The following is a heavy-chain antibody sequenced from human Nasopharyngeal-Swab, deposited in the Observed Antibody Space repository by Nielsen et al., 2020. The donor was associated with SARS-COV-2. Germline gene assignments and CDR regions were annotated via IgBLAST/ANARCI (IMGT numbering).Heavy chain of an antibody. D-gene: IGHD3-3*01. Sequence: SVKVSCKASGGTFSSYAISWVRQAPGQGLEWMGGIIPIFGTANYAQKFQGRVTITADESMSTAYMELSSLRSEDTAVYYCARDLRAWSGYYWGVYFDYWGQGTLVTVSS. CDR3: ARDLRAWSGYYWGVYFDY. CDR1: GGTFSSYA. V-gene: IGHV1-69*13. CDR2: IIPIFGTA. J-gene: IGHJ4*02.